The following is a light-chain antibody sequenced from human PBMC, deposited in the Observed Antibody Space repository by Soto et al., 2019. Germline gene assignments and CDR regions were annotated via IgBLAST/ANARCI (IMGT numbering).Light chain of an antibody. Sequence: QSALTQPASVSGSTGQSITISCTGTGSDVGGSNYVSWYQQLPVKAPKLMIYDVSDRPSGVSNRFSGSKSGNTASLTISGLQAEDDADYYCSSYTISSLYVVGNGTKLTVL. CDR2: DVS. CDR1: GSDVGGSNY. V-gene: IGLV2-14*01. CDR3: SSYTISSLYV. J-gene: IGLJ1*01.